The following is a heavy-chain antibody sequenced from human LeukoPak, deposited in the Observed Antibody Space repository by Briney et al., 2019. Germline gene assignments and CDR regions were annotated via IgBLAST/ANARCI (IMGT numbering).Heavy chain of an antibody. CDR2: FSLSAGST. Sequence: GPLRLPCAAPGFTFSSYASGWFRQAPGKGLEWFSAFSLSAGSTYYADSVKGRFTISRDNSKNTLYLQMNSLRAEDTAVYYCAKGDYYDSSGYYYEGAFDIWGQGTMVTVSS. J-gene: IGHJ3*02. CDR3: AKGDYYDSSGYYYEGAFDI. D-gene: IGHD3-22*01. CDR1: GFTFSSYA. V-gene: IGHV3-23*01.